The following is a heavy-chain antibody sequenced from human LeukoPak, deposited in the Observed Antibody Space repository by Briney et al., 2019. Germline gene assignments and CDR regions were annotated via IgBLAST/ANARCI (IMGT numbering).Heavy chain of an antibody. J-gene: IGHJ4*02. CDR3: ARDESGYSYGIFDS. D-gene: IGHD5-18*01. V-gene: IGHV4-59*01. CDR1: GGSISRYY. CDR2: FYYSGST. Sequence: SETLSLTCTVSGGSISRYYWSWIPQPPGKGLECIGYFYYSGSTNYNPSLKSRVTISVDTSKNQFSLKLSSVTAADTAVYYCARDESGYSYGIFDSWGQGTLVTVSS.